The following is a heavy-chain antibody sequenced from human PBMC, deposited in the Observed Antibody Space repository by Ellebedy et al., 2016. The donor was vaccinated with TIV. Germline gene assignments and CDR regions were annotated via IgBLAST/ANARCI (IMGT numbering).Heavy chain of an antibody. D-gene: IGHD3-22*01. J-gene: IGHJ4*02. Sequence: GESLKISCAASGFSVSSNYMTWVRQAPGKGLEWVSVIYSGNDTHYADSVKGRFTISRDIFKNSVFPQMDRLRAEDTAVYYRAKAYSDSSGLTLNFDNWGQGTLVTVSS. CDR2: IYSGNDT. CDR3: AKAYSDSSGLTLNFDN. V-gene: IGHV3-66*01. CDR1: GFSVSSNY.